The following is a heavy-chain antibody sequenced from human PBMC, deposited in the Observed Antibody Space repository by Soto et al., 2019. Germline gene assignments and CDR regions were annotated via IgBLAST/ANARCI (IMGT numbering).Heavy chain of an antibody. V-gene: IGHV3-7*05. CDR2: IKQDGSEK. J-gene: IGHJ4*02. CDR3: ARDIGFCDY. D-gene: IGHD3-10*01. CDR1: GFTFSRYW. Sequence: PGGSLRLSCAASGFTFSRYWMSWVRQAPGKGLEWVANIKQDGSEKYYVDSVKGRFTISRDNAKNSLYLQMNTLRAEDTAVYYCARDIGFCDYWGQGTLVTVSS.